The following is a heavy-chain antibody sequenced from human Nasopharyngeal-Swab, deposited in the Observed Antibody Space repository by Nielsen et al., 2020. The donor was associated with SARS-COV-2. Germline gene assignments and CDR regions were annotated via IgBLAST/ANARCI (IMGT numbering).Heavy chain of an antibody. J-gene: IGHJ6*03. CDR2: INPSGGST. CDR1: GYTFTSYY. CDR3: ARGGATLSYYYYYMDV. Sequence: ASVKVSCKASGYTFTSYYMHWVRQAPGQGLEWMGIINPSGGSTSYAQKFQGRVTMTRDTSTSTVYMELSSLRSEDTAVYYCARGGATLSYYYYYMDVWGKGTTVTVSS. D-gene: IGHD5-24*01. V-gene: IGHV1-46*01.